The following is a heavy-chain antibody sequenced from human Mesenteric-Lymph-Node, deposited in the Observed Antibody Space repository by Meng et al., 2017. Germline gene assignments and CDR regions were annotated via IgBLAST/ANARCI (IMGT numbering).Heavy chain of an antibody. V-gene: IGHV3-48*03. CDR2: ISSSGSTI. J-gene: IGHJ3*02. Sequence: GESLKISCAASGFTFSSYEMNWVRQAPGKGLEWVSYISSSGSTIYYADSVKGRFTISRDNAKNSLYLQMNSLRAEDTALYYCARLDYYGSGRAFDIWGQGTMVTVSS. D-gene: IGHD3-10*01. CDR1: GFTFSSYE. CDR3: ARLDYYGSGRAFDI.